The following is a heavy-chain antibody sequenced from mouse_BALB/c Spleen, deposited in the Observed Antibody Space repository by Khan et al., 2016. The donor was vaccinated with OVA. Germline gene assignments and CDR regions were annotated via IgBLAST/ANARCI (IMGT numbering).Heavy chain of an antibody. CDR1: GFTFSTYG. Sequence: EVQGVESGGDLVKTGGSLKLSCAASGFTFSTYGMSWVRQTPDKRLEWVATISSGGHYTYYLDSVKGRFTISRDNAKNILYLQMTSLRSEDTAMYYCARLAYYYNSEGFAYWGQGTLVTVSA. V-gene: IGHV5-6*01. J-gene: IGHJ3*01. D-gene: IGHD1-1*02. CDR2: ISSGGHYT. CDR3: ARLAYYYNSEGFAY.